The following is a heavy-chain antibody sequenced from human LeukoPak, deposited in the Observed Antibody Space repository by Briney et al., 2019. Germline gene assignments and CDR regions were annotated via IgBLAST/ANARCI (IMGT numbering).Heavy chain of an antibody. CDR2: IYTSGST. V-gene: IGHV4-4*09. J-gene: IGHJ6*03. CDR3: ANYIRTVHYYMDV. D-gene: IGHD4-11*01. Sequence: SETLSLTCSVSGGSFDSKYWSWIRQPPGKGLEWIGYIYTSGSTNFNPSLRSRVAMSIDTSKNQFSLKVYSVTAADTAVYYCANYIRTVHYYMDVWGKGTTVIVSS. CDR1: GGSFDSKY.